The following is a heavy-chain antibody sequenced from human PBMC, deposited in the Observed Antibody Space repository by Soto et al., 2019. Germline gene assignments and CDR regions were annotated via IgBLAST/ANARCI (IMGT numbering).Heavy chain of an antibody. CDR1: GFTFSSYA. CDR2: ISYDGSNK. J-gene: IGHJ4*02. Sequence: GGSLRLSCAASGFTFSSYAMHWVRQAPGKGLEWVAVISYDGSNKYYADSVKGRFTISRDNSKNTLYLQMNSLRAEDTAVYYCARDSTKQWPIGGYDYWGQGTLVTVSS. CDR3: ARDSTKQWPIGGYDY. D-gene: IGHD6-19*01. V-gene: IGHV3-30-3*01.